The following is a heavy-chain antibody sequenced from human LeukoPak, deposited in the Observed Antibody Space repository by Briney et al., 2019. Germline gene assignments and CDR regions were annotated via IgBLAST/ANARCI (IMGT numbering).Heavy chain of an antibody. Sequence: ASVKVSCKASGYTFTSYGISWVRQAPGQGLEWMGRIIPILGIANYAQKFQGRVTITADKSTSTAYMELSSLRSEDTAVYYCARDRVDIRGWAAAGPSDYWGQGTLVTVSS. CDR3: ARDRVDIRGWAAAGPSDY. D-gene: IGHD6-13*01. CDR2: IIPILGIA. V-gene: IGHV1-69*04. J-gene: IGHJ4*02. CDR1: GYTFTSYG.